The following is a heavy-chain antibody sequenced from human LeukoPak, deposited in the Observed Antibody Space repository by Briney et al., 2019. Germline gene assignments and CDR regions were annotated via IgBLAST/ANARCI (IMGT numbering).Heavy chain of an antibody. V-gene: IGHV3-48*01. Sequence: GGSLRLXCGASGLTFSTYSMNWVRQAPGKGLEWVSYISSDSGTIYYADSVEGRFTISRDNAKKSLYLQMNSLRAEDTAVYYCARAAQPGFDPWGQGTLVTVSS. CDR2: ISSDSGTI. J-gene: IGHJ5*02. CDR3: ARAAQPGFDP. D-gene: IGHD1-14*01. CDR1: GLTFSTYS.